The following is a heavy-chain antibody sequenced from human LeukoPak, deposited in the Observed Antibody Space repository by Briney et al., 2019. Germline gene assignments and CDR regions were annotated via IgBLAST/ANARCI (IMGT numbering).Heavy chain of an antibody. Sequence: SETLPLTCTVSGGSINSHYWSWIRQPPGKGLEWIGNIYYSGSTNYNPSLKSRVTISVDTSKNQFSLKLSSVTAADTAVYYCARRSGETYLPDVSSYCYYMDVWGKGTTVIVSS. V-gene: IGHV4-59*11. D-gene: IGHD3-16*01. CDR1: GGSINSHY. J-gene: IGHJ6*03. CDR3: ARRSGETYLPDVSSYCYYMDV. CDR2: IYYSGST.